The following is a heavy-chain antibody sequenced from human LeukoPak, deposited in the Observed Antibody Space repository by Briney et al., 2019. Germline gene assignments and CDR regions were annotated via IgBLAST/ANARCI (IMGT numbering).Heavy chain of an antibody. V-gene: IGHV3-74*01. CDR3: ARVYHSTSGRAIDY. D-gene: IGHD6-6*01. J-gene: IGHJ4*02. Sequence: PGGSLRLSRAASGFTFSSHWMHWVRQAPGKGLVWVSRINSDGSSISYADSVKGRFTISRDNAKNALYLQMNSLRAEDTAVYYCARVYHSTSGRAIDYWGQGTLVTVSS. CDR1: GFTFSSHW. CDR2: INSDGSSI.